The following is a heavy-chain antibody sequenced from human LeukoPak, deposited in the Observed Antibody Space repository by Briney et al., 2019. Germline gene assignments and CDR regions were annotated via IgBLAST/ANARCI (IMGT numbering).Heavy chain of an antibody. Sequence: QSGGSLRLSCAASGFDFSSYGMSSVRQSPGKGLEWVSTFSASSTSTYYADSVKGRFTISRDNSKNTLYLQMNSLRDEDTAVYYCAKGDTYYDLLTCFDFWGPGTLVTVSS. D-gene: IGHD3-9*01. V-gene: IGHV3-23*01. CDR1: GFDFSSYG. J-gene: IGHJ4*02. CDR2: FSASSTST. CDR3: AKGDTYYDLLTCFDF.